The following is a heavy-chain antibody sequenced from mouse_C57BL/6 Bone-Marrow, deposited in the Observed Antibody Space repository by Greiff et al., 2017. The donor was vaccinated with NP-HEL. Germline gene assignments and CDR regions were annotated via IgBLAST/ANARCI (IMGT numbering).Heavy chain of an antibody. CDR2: IRHKANGYTT. CDR1: GFTFTDYY. D-gene: IGHD2-4*01. CDR3: ARAIYYDYADDPFYAFDY. Sequence: EVKLVEPGGGLVQPGGSLSLSCAASGFTFTDYYMRWVRQPPGQALEWLGFIRHKANGYTTEYSSSVKGRFTVSRATSQSILYLTMNALRAEDSATYYCARAIYYDYADDPFYAFDYWGQGTSVTVSS. J-gene: IGHJ4*01. V-gene: IGHV7-3*01.